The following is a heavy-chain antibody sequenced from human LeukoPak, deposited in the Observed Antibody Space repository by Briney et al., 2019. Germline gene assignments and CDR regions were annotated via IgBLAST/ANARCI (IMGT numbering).Heavy chain of an antibody. J-gene: IGHJ4*02. CDR1: GFTFSSYG. D-gene: IGHD6-13*01. CDR3: AKDVTAAAGYYFGY. V-gene: IGHV3-33*06. Sequence: GGSLRLSCAASGFTFSSYGMHWVRQAPGKGLEWVAVIWYDGSNKYYADSVKGRFTISRDNSKNMLYLQMNSLRAEDTAVYYCAKDVTAAAGYYFGYWGQGTLVTVSS. CDR2: IWYDGSNK.